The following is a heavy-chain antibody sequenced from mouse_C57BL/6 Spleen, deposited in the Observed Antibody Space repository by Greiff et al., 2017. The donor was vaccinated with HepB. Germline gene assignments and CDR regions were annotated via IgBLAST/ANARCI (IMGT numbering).Heavy chain of an antibody. CDR2: INPNNGGT. D-gene: IGHD4-1*01. J-gene: IGHJ1*03. V-gene: IGHV1-26*01. CDR1: GYTFTDYY. Sequence: EVQLQQSGPELVKPGASVKISCKASGYTFTDYYMNWVKQSHGKSLEWIGDINPNNGGTSYNQKFKGKATLTVDKSSSTAYMELRSLTSEDSAVYYCARTYLTGLIWYFDVWGTGTTVTVSS. CDR3: ARTYLTGLIWYFDV.